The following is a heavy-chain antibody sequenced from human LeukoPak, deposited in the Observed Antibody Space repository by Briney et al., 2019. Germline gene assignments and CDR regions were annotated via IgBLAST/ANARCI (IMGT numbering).Heavy chain of an antibody. D-gene: IGHD2-15*01. V-gene: IGHV3-30*02. Sequence: GSLRLSCAASGFTFSSYGLHWVRQAPGKGLEWVAFIRSDRSDRYYADSVKGRFTISRDNSKNTLYLQMNSLRTEDTAMYSCAKDSGTWSFDYWGQGTLVTVSS. CDR3: AKDSGTWSFDY. J-gene: IGHJ4*02. CDR1: GFTFSSYG. CDR2: IRSDRSDR.